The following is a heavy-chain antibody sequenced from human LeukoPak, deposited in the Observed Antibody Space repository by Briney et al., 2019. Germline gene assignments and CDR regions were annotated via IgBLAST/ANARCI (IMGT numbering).Heavy chain of an antibody. CDR2: INPNSGGT. V-gene: IGHV1-2*02. J-gene: IGHJ4*02. CDR3: ARGGPKGRGYSGYDKYYFDY. Sequence: GASVKVSCKASGYTFTGYYMHWVRQAPGQGLEWMGWINPNSGGTNYAQKFQGRVTMTRDTSISTAYMELSRLRSDDTAVYYCARGGPKGRGYSGYDKYYFDYWGQGTLVTVSS. D-gene: IGHD5-12*01. CDR1: GYTFTGYY.